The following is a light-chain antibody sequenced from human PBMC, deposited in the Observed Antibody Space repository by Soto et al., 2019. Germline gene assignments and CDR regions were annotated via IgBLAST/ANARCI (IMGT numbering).Light chain of an antibody. CDR1: SSDVGGYNY. Sequence: QSALTQPRSVSGSPGQSITISCTGTSSDVGGYNYVSWYQQHPGKAPKLIIYDVTKRPSGVTDRFSGSKSGNTASLTISGLEAEDEADYHCLSSAGSYTVIFGGGTKLTVL. J-gene: IGLJ2*01. V-gene: IGLV2-11*01. CDR2: DVT. CDR3: LSSAGSYTVI.